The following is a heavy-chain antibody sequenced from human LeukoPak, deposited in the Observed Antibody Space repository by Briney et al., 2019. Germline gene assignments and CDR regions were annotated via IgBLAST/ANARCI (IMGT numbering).Heavy chain of an antibody. CDR3: ARGMGGWYYFDY. Sequence: ASVKVSCKASGYTFTGYYMHWVRQAPGQGLEWMGWINPNSGGTNYAQKFQGRVTMTRDTSISTAYMELRSLRSDDTAVYYCARGMGGWYYFDYWGQGTLVTVSS. CDR2: INPNSGGT. D-gene: IGHD6-19*01. CDR1: GYTFTGYY. J-gene: IGHJ4*02. V-gene: IGHV1-2*02.